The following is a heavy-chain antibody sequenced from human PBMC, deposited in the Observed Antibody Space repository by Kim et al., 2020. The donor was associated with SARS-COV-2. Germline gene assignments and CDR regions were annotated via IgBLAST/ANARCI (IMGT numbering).Heavy chain of an antibody. J-gene: IGHJ4*02. CDR1: GFTFSNSG. V-gene: IGHV3-23*01. CDR3: AKERVGSGWGSYHEY. CDR2: IGVGGST. Sequence: GGSLTLSCTASGFTFSNSGMAWVRQAPGKGKEWVSAIGVGGSTFYPDSVRGRFIISRDNSENTLYLQMNSLRAEDTAIYYCAKERVGSGWGSYHEYWGQGTLVTVS. D-gene: IGHD6-25*01.